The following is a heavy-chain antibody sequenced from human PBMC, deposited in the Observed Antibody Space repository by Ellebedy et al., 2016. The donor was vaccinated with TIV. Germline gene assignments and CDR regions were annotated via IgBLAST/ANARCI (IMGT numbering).Heavy chain of an antibody. V-gene: IGHV3-23*01. CDR2: ISNSGEST. CDR3: AKARIVGARQIDD. Sequence: PGGSLRLSCVASGFTFTSFAMSWVRQAPGKGLEWVSTISNSGESTNNADFGKGRFTLSRTISKNTLYLQMNGLKAEETAVYYCAKARIVGARQIDDWGQGTLVTVSS. J-gene: IGHJ4*02. D-gene: IGHD1-26*01. CDR1: GFTFTSFA.